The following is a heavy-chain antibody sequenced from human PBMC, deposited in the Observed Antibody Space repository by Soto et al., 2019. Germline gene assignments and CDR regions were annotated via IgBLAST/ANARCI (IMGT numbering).Heavy chain of an antibody. CDR3: AKETSYCSGGSCYGIDY. D-gene: IGHD2-15*01. CDR2: ISGSGGST. CDR1: GFTFSSYA. Sequence: EVQLLESGGGLVQPGGSLRLSCAASGFTFSSYAMSWVRQAPGKGLEWVSAISGSGGSTYYADSVKGRFTISRDNSKNTLDLQMNSLRAEDTAIYYCAKETSYCSGGSCYGIDYWGQGTLVTVSS. J-gene: IGHJ4*02. V-gene: IGHV3-23*01.